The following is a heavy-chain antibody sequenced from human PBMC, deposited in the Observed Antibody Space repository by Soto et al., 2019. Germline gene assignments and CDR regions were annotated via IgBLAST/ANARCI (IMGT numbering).Heavy chain of an antibody. D-gene: IGHD3-22*01. V-gene: IGHV3-30*18. J-gene: IGHJ4*02. CDR2: ISHDGSNT. CDR3: AKDTYYYFSGVFSVFDS. Sequence: GGSLRLSCAASGFTFSAYGIHWVRQAPGKGLEWVAVISHDGSNTNYADSVKGRFTFSRDNSKGTVYLQMNSLRAEDTAVYYCAKDTYYYFSGVFSVFDSWGQEPRVTVSS. CDR1: GFTFSAYG.